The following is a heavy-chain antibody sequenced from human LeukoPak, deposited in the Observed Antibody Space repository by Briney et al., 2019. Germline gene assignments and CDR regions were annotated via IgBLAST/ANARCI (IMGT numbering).Heavy chain of an antibody. CDR2: IYYSGST. V-gene: IGHV4-31*03. CDR1: GGSISSGGYY. Sequence: SQTLSLTCTVSGGSISSGGYYWSWIRQHPGKGLEWIGYIYYSGSTYYNPSLRSRLTISVDTSKNQFSLKLSSVTAADTAVYYYARDNRHSWFDPWGQGTLVTVSS. CDR3: ARDNRHSWFDP. J-gene: IGHJ5*02. D-gene: IGHD1-14*01.